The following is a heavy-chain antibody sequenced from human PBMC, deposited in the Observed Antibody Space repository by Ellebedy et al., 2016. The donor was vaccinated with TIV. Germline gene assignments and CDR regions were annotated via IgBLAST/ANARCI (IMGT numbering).Heavy chain of an antibody. Sequence: SETLSLXCTVSGGTISSTNYYWVWIRQSPEKELEWIGSIYHSGSTYYNPSLKSRLTISLDTTKNQFSLRLDSVTAADTAVYYCASSPSGYEIPYWGQGTLVTVSS. CDR3: ASSPSGYEIPY. D-gene: IGHD5-12*01. V-gene: IGHV4-39*07. J-gene: IGHJ4*02. CDR2: IYHSGST. CDR1: GGTISSTNYY.